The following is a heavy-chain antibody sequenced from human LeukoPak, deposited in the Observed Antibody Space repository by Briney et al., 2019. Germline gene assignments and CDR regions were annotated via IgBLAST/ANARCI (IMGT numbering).Heavy chain of an antibody. Sequence: ASVKVSCKASGYTFTRYGLNWVRQAPGQGLEWMGWINTSTGNPTYAQGFTGRFVFSLDNSVNTAYLQISSLKAEDTAVYYCARNSQIYYYGMDVWGQGTTVTVSS. CDR2: INTSTGNP. D-gene: IGHD4-23*01. V-gene: IGHV7-4-1*02. CDR3: ARNSQIYYYGMDV. J-gene: IGHJ6*02. CDR1: GYTFTRYG.